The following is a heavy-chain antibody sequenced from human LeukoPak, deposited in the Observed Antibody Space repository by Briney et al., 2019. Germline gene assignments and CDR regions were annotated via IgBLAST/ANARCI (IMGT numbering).Heavy chain of an antibody. V-gene: IGHV1-8*01. CDR3: ARADYDLLTGPPTHFAY. D-gene: IGHD3-9*01. CDR2: MNPNSGNT. J-gene: IGHJ4*02. CDR1: GYTFTSYD. Sequence: ASVKVSCKASGYTFTSYDINGGRQATGQGLEWMGWMNPNSGNTGYAQKFQGRVTMTRNTTISTAYMELSSLRSEDPAVYYCARADYDLLTGPPTHFAYWGQGTLVTVSP.